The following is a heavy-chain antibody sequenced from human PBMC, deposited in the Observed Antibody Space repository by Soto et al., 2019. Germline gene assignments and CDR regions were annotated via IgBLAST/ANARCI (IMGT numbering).Heavy chain of an antibody. CDR1: GYGFTSYW. CDR2: IDPSDSYT. J-gene: IGHJ6*02. CDR3: ARHSYSGYDHEGYYYGMDV. Sequence: GESLKISYKGSGYGFTSYWISWVRQMPGKGLEWMGRIDPSDSYTNYSPSFQGHVTISADKSISTAYLQWSSLKASDTAMYYCARHSYSGYDHEGYYYGMDVWGQGTTVTVSS. V-gene: IGHV5-10-1*01. D-gene: IGHD5-12*01.